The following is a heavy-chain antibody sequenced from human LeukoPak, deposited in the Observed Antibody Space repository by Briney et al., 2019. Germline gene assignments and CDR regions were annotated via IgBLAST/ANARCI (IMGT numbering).Heavy chain of an antibody. J-gene: IGHJ6*03. Sequence: GGSLRLSCAASGFTFSTYAMHWVRQAPGKGLEWVAVISYAGSNKYYADSVKGRFTISRDNSKNTLYLQMNSLRAEDTAVYYCARGQSSNGLYYYYMDVWGKGTTVTVSS. V-gene: IGHV3-30*04. D-gene: IGHD3-22*01. CDR2: ISYAGSNK. CDR3: ARGQSSNGLYYYYMDV. CDR1: GFTFSTYA.